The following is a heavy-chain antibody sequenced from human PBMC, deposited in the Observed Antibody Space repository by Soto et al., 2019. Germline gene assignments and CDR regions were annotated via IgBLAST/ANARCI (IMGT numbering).Heavy chain of an antibody. J-gene: IGHJ4*02. CDR3: ASTSGAANPIRFLEWSETANYFDY. CDR2: ISSSSSTI. D-gene: IGHD3-3*01. Sequence: PGGSLRLSCAASGFTFSSYSMNWVRQAPGKGLEWVSYISSSSSTIYYADSVKGRFTISRDKAKNSLYLQMNSLRAEDTAVYYCASTSGAANPIRFLEWSETANYFDYWGQGTLVTVSS. CDR1: GFTFSSYS. V-gene: IGHV3-48*01.